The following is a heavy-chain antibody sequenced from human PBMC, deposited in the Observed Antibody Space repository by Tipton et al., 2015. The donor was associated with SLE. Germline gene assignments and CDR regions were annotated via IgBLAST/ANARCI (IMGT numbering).Heavy chain of an antibody. D-gene: IGHD5-12*01. V-gene: IGHV3-30*02. CDR3: ARDRGYGGGMDV. CDR2: IRYDGSTK. Sequence: SGFIFSNYGMNWVRQAPGKGLEWVTFIRYDGSTKSYADFVKGRFTISRDNSKNTLDLQMLSLRVEDTAVYYCARDRGYGGGMDVWGQGTTVTVSS. CDR1: GFIFSNYG. J-gene: IGHJ6*02.